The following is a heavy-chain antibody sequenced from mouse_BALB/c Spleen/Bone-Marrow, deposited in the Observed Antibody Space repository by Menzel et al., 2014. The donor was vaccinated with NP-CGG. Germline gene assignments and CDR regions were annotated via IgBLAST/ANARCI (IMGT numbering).Heavy chain of an antibody. CDR1: GFGFXRYW. D-gene: IGHD1-1*01. CDR2: INPDSSTI. J-gene: IGHJ1*01. Sequence: EVQVVESGGGLVQPGGSLKLSCAASGFGFXRYWMSWVRQAPGKGLEWIGEINPDSSTINYTPSLKDKFIISRDNAKNTLYLQMSKVRSEDTALYYCARLNYYGSLFVWGAGTTVTVSS. CDR3: ARLNYYGSLFV. V-gene: IGHV4-1*02.